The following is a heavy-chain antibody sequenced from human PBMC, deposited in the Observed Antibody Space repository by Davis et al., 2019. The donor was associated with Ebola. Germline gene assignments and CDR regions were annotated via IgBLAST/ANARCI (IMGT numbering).Heavy chain of an antibody. D-gene: IGHD5-24*01. CDR2: ITTYGGNT. CDR1: NYSFTNYG. CDR3: ARRDGFDFDY. V-gene: IGHV1-18*01. J-gene: IGHJ4*02. Sequence: ASEKVSCKASNYSFTNYGICWVRQAPGQGLEWMGWITTYGGNTNYAQKFQGRVTMTTDTSTSTAYMELRSLRSDDTAVYYCARRDGFDFDYWGRGTLVTVSS.